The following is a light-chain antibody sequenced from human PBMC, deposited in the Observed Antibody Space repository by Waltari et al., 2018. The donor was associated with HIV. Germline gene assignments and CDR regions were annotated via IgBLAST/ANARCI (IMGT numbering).Light chain of an antibody. Sequence: QSVLTQPPSVSGAPGQRVTISCTGRSSHIGAGYDVHWYQQFPGTAPKVLIYGNTYRPSGVPDRFSGSKSGSSASLLITGLQAEDDADYYCQSYDISLSGWVFGGGTKLTVL. J-gene: IGLJ3*02. CDR3: QSYDISLSGWV. CDR1: SSHIGAGYD. CDR2: GNT. V-gene: IGLV1-40*01.